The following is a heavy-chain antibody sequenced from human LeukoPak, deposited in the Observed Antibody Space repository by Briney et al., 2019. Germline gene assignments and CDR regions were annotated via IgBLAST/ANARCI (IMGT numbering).Heavy chain of an antibody. CDR2: IKRDGSEK. J-gene: IGHJ5*01. Sequence: GGSLGLSCVASGFTFSDHSMMWVRQAPGKGLEWAANIKRDGSEKNYVDSVRGRFTVSRDNRENSLYLHLNSLGVEDTAVYYCARGSVVDESGSYYRWFDLWGQGSLVTVS. CDR3: ARGSVVDESGSYYRWFDL. D-gene: IGHD3-10*01. CDR1: GFTFSDHS. V-gene: IGHV3-7*01.